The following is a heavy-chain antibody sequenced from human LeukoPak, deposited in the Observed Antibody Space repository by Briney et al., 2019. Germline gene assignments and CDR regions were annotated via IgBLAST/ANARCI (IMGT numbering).Heavy chain of an antibody. V-gene: IGHV1-46*01. Sequence: ASVKVSCKASGYTFTSYYIFWVRQAPGQGLEWMGIINPRTGSTSYSQKFQGRVTMTRDMSTSTVYMELSSLRSDDTAVYYCARVHYSNHAGPPTFDPWGQGTLVTVSS. D-gene: IGHD2-2*01. J-gene: IGHJ5*02. CDR3: ARVHYSNHAGPPTFDP. CDR1: GYTFTSYY. CDR2: INPRTGST.